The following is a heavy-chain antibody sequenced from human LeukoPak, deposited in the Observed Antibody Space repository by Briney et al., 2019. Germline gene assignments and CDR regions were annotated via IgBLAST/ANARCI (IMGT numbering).Heavy chain of an antibody. CDR3: ARGPLDFWRGYSNTAEYFQH. CDR1: GGTISSYY. D-gene: IGHD3-3*01. Sequence: PSETLSLTCTLSGGTISSYYWSGLRQPAGKGLEWIGRIYTSGSTNYNPSLKSRVTMSVDTSKNQFSLKLSSVTAADTAVYYCARGPLDFWRGYSNTAEYFQHWGQGTLVTVSS. V-gene: IGHV4-4*07. CDR2: IYTSGST. J-gene: IGHJ1*01.